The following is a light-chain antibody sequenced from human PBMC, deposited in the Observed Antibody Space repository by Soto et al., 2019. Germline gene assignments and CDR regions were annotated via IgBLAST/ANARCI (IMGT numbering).Light chain of an antibody. CDR1: QSVGSY. CDR2: DAS. CDR3: QLRSAWPLFT. J-gene: IGKJ3*01. V-gene: IGKV3-11*01. Sequence: EIELTQSPATLSLSPGERASISCRASQSVGSYFAWYQQKPGQAPRLLIYDASKRDTGIPARFSGSGSGTELTLTISSLEPEDFAIYYCQLRSAWPLFTFGPGTRVDVK.